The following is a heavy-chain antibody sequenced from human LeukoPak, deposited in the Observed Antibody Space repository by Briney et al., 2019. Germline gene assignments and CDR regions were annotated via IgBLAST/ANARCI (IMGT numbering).Heavy chain of an antibody. CDR3: AKEGSSWYNSVYIHLYYYYYMDV. J-gene: IGHJ6*03. CDR2: ISGSGGST. Sequence: ETLSLTCTVSGGSISSSSYYWGWIRQPPGKGLEWVSAISGSGGSTYYADSVKGRFTISRDNSKNTLYLQMNSLRAEDTAVYYCAKEGSSWYNSVYIHLYYYYYMDVWGKGTTVTISS. D-gene: IGHD6-13*01. V-gene: IGHV3-23*01. CDR1: GGSISSSSYY.